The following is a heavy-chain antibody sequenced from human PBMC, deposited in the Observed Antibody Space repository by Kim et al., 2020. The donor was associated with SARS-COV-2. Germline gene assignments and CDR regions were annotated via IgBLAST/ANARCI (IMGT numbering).Heavy chain of an antibody. CDR3: ARTKIAAAGTSYYYYGMDV. J-gene: IGHJ6*02. CDR2: IYYSGST. CDR1: GGSISSYY. Sequence: SETLSLTCTVSGGSISSYYWSWIRQPPGKGLEWIGYIYYSGSTNYNPSLKSRVTISVDTSKNQFSLKLSSVTAADTAVYYCARTKIAAAGTSYYYYGMDVWGQGTTVTVSS. D-gene: IGHD6-13*01. V-gene: IGHV4-59*13.